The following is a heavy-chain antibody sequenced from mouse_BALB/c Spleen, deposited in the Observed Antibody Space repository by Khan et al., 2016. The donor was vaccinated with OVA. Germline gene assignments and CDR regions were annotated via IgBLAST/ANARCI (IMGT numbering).Heavy chain of an antibody. J-gene: IGHJ3*01. D-gene: IGHD2-4*01. CDR3: ARRGYDYGRGALFAY. CDR2: IWSAGST. CDR1: GFSLNNNS. V-gene: IGHV2-2*02. Sequence: QVQLKESGPGLVQPSQSLSITCTVSGFSLNNNSVHWVRQSPGKGLEWLGVIWSAGSTDDNAAFIYRRTISKDNARSQVVFQLHSLPPNDTAIYYCARRGYDYGRGALFAYWGQGTLVTVSA.